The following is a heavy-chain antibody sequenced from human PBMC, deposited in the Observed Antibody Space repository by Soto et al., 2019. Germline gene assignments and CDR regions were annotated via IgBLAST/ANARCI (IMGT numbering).Heavy chain of an antibody. CDR3: ASAVAPYLGTWFDP. CDR1: GGSISSGNSYS. D-gene: IGHD3-16*01. J-gene: IGHJ5*02. V-gene: IGHV4-30-2*01. CDR2: VSHSGST. Sequence: QLQLQESGSGLVKPSQTLSLTCAVSGGSISSGNSYSWSWIRQPPGQGLEWIGSVSHSGSTSYNPSFKGRVTMSVNKSQNQFSLNLSSVTAADMAVYYRASAVAPYLGTWFDPWGQGTLVIVSS.